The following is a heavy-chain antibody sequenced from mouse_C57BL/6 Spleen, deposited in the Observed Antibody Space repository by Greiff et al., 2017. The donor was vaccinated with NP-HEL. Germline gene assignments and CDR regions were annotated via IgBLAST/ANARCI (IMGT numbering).Heavy chain of an antibody. CDR2: IYPRSGNN. CDR1: GYTFTSYG. D-gene: IGHD1-1*01. Sequence: VQLQQSGAELARPGASVKLSCKASGYTFTSYGISWVKQRTGQGLEWIGEIYPRSGNNYYNEKFKGKATLTADKSSITAYMELRSLTSEDSAVYFFASLYYYGSRFDYWGQGTTLTVSS. V-gene: IGHV1-81*01. CDR3: ASLYYYGSRFDY. J-gene: IGHJ2*01.